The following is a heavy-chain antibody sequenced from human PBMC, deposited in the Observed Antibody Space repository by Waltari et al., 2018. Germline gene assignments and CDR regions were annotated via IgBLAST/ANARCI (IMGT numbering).Heavy chain of an antibody. D-gene: IGHD3-3*02. CDR3: ARALTISSPGAGGY. Sequence: QVQLVQSGAEVKKPGASVKVSCKASGYTFTGYYMHWVRQAPGQGLEWMGWINPNSGCTNYEQKFKGRVTKTRDKSISTAYMELSRLRSDDTAVYYCARALTISSPGAGGYWGQGTLVTVSS. CDR2: INPNSGCT. CDR1: GYTFTGYY. V-gene: IGHV1-2*02. J-gene: IGHJ4*02.